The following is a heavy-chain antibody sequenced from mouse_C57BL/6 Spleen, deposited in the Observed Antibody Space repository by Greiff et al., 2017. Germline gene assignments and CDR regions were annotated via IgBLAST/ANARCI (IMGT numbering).Heavy chain of an antibody. CDR1: GYTFTSYW. V-gene: IGHV1-61*01. J-gene: IGHJ3*01. Sequence: QVQLQQPGAELVRPGSSVKLSCKASGYTFTSYWMDWVKQRPGQGLEWIGNIYPSDSETHYNQKFKDKATLTVDKSSSTAYMQLSSLASEDSAVYYCARGGPPRGWFAYWGQGTLVTVSA. D-gene: IGHD3-3*01. CDR2: IYPSDSET. CDR3: ARGGPPRGWFAY.